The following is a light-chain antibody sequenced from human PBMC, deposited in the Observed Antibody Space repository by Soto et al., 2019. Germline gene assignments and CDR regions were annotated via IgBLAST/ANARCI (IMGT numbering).Light chain of an antibody. Sequence: DIQMTPSPYSLSAAVGDRVTIACRASQKINTYLNWYQQKPGKAPKLLIFDAASLQSGVPSRFSGGGSRTDFTLTITSLQPEDCATYYCQQTSSAPFTFGPGTKVDIK. CDR1: QKINTY. CDR2: DAA. J-gene: IGKJ3*01. CDR3: QQTSSAPFT. V-gene: IGKV1-39*01.